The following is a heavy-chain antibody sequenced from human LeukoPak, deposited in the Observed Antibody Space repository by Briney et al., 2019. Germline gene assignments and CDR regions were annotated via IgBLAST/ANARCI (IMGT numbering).Heavy chain of an antibody. J-gene: IGHJ3*02. Sequence: SETLSLTCAVYGGSFSGYYWSWIRQPPGKGLEWIGEINHSGSTNYNPSLKSRVTISVDTSKNQFTLKLSSVTAADTAVYYCARGDDSSGYSTFDIWGQGTMVTVSS. V-gene: IGHV4-34*01. CDR1: GGSFSGYY. D-gene: IGHD3-22*01. CDR2: INHSGST. CDR3: ARGDDSSGYSTFDI.